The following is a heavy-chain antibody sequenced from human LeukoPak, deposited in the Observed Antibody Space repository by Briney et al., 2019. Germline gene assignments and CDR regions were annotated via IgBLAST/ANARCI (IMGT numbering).Heavy chain of an antibody. CDR2: IRYDGSNK. J-gene: IGHJ4*02. Sequence: GGSLRLSCAASGFTFSSYGVHWVRQAPGKGLEWVAFIRYDGSNKYYADSVKGRFTISRDNSKNTLYLQMNSLRAEDTAVYYCAKDEADFWSGYPGYYFDYWGQGTLVTVSS. D-gene: IGHD3-3*01. CDR3: AKDEADFWSGYPGYYFDY. CDR1: GFTFSSYG. V-gene: IGHV3-30*02.